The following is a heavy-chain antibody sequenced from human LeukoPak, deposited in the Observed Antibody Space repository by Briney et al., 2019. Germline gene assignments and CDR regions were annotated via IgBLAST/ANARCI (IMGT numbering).Heavy chain of an antibody. V-gene: IGHV3-23*01. CDR1: GFTFSNTW. CDR3: AKGPHQDTYGYFDY. CDR2: ISGSGDST. D-gene: IGHD5-18*01. J-gene: IGHJ4*02. Sequence: GGSLRLSCAASGFTFSNTWMSWVRQAPGKGLECVSGISGSGDSTYYADSVKGRFTISRDNSKNTLYLQMNSLRDEDTAVYYCAKGPHQDTYGYFDYWGQGTLVTVSS.